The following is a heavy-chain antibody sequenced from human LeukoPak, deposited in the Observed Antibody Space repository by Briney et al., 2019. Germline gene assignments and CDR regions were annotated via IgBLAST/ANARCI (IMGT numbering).Heavy chain of an antibody. D-gene: IGHD5-18*01. V-gene: IGHV3-9*03. J-gene: IGHJ4*02. Sequence: GGSLRLSCAASGFTFSSYWMSWVRQAPGKGLEWVSGISWNSGSIGYADSVKGRFTISRDNAKNSLYLQMNSLRAEDMALYYCAKDSRGYSYGVFDYWGQGTLVTVSS. CDR3: AKDSRGYSYGVFDY. CDR2: ISWNSGSI. CDR1: GFTFSSYW.